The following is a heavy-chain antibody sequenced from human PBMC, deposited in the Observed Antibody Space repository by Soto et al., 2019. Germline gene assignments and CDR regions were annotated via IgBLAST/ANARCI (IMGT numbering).Heavy chain of an antibody. D-gene: IGHD6-6*01. CDR3: TTGCEYSSESDACDYYDGMDV. CDR2: IKSKTDGGTT. Sequence: PGGSVRLSCAASGFTFSNAWMSWVRQAPGKGLEWVGRIKSKTDGGTTDYAAPVKGRFTISRADSKTKLYLQMNRLKTEDTAVYYCTTGCEYSSESDACDYYDGMDVWGQGTTVTVSS. CDR1: GFTFSNAW. J-gene: IGHJ6*02. V-gene: IGHV3-15*01.